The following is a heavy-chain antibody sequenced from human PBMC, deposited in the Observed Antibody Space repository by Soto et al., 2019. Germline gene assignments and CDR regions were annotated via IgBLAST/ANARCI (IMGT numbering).Heavy chain of an antibody. CDR1: XGSXXSGDXX. Sequence: PSETLSLXCTVPXGSXXSGDXXXXXXXXXXGXXLEWIGHIYNSGSTYYNPSLKSRVTISVDTSKNQFSLKLNSVTAADTAVYYCARVSYSSYPRYYYYGMDVWGQGTTVTVSS. CDR2: IYNSGST. CDR3: ARVSYSSYPRYYYYGMDV. D-gene: IGHD6-6*01. J-gene: IGHJ6*02. V-gene: IGHV4-31*03.